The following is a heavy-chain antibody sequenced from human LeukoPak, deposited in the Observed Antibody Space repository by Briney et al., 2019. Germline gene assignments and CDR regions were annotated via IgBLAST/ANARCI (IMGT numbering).Heavy chain of an antibody. J-gene: IGHJ6*02. CDR1: RFTFSNYW. D-gene: IGHD6-19*01. Sequence: GGSLRLSCAAPRFTFSNYWMHWVRQAPGKGLVWVSRIKSDGSSTTYAASVQGRFTISRDNAKNTLYLQMNSLRAEDTAVYYCASDRSYGMDVWGQGTTVTVSS. CDR3: ASDRSYGMDV. CDR2: IKSDGSST. V-gene: IGHV3-74*01.